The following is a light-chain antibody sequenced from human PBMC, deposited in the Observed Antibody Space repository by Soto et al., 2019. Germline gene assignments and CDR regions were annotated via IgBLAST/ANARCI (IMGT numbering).Light chain of an antibody. J-gene: IGLJ3*02. CDR3: LSYDSSLGVV. CDR1: RSNIGAGYE. V-gene: IGLV1-40*01. CDR2: GNN. Sequence: QSVLTQPPSVSGAPGQRVTISCTGSRSNIGAGYEVHWYQQLPGTAPKLLIYGNNNRPSGVPDRISGSKSGTSVSLAITGLRAEDEADYYCLSYDSSLGVVFGGGTKLTVL.